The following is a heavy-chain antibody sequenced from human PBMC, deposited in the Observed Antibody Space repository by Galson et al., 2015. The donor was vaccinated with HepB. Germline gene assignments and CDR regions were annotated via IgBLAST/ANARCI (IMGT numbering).Heavy chain of an antibody. Sequence: LRLSCAASGFTFSTYAMSWVRQAPGKGLEWVSTISGSGITTYYADSVKGRFTISRDNSKNTLYLQMNSLRVEDTAVYHCAKDPAVSYHDFWTENYFLGEFDDWGRGTLVTVSS. CDR2: ISGSGITT. CDR1: GFTFSTYA. V-gene: IGHV3-23*01. D-gene: IGHD3/OR15-3a*01. J-gene: IGHJ4*02. CDR3: AKDPAVSYHDFWTENYFLGEFDD.